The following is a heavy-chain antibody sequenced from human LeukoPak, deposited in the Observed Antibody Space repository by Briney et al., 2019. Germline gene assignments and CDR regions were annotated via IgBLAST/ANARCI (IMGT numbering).Heavy chain of an antibody. Sequence: SETLSPTCTVSGGSISSYYWSWIRQPPGKGLEWIGYIYYSGSTNYNPSLKSRVTISVDTSKDQFSLKLSSVTAADTAVYYCARVVTLFDYYYYMDVWGKGTTVTVSS. D-gene: IGHD4-23*01. CDR2: IYYSGST. J-gene: IGHJ6*03. V-gene: IGHV4-59*01. CDR1: GGSISSYY. CDR3: ARVVTLFDYYYYMDV.